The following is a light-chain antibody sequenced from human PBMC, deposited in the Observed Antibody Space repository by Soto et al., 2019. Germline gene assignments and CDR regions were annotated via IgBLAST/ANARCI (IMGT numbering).Light chain of an antibody. CDR2: DAS. CDR1: QYISSY. Sequence: DRLINHSTYSLSASVVYRATIICRASQYISSYLNWYQQKPGKAPKLLIYDASSLQGGVPSRFSGSGSATDFTLTISRLQPEDFATYYCQQSYSKTRKFGQGTKVEIK. J-gene: IGKJ1*01. V-gene: IGKV1-39*01. CDR3: QQSYSKTRK.